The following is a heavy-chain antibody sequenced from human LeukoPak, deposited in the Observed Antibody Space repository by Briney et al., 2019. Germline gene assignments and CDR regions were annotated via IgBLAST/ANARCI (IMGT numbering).Heavy chain of an antibody. CDR1: GYTFTSYG. CDR2: ISAYNGNT. Sequence: ASVKVSCKASGYTFTSYGISWERQAPGQGLEWMGWISAYNGNTNYAQKLQGRVTMTTDTSTSTAYMELRSLRSDDTAVYYCARAYGDYVLHYFDYWGQGTLVSVSS. J-gene: IGHJ4*02. V-gene: IGHV1-18*01. CDR3: ARAYGDYVLHYFDY. D-gene: IGHD4-17*01.